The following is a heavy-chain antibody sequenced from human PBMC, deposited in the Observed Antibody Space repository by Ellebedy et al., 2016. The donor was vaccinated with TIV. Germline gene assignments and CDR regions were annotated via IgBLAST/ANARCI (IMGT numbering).Heavy chain of an antibody. CDR3: ARGGGYDGEKFHS. CDR2: IYHGGTS. D-gene: IGHD5-12*01. J-gene: IGHJ4*02. CDR1: GASISLGDYY. V-gene: IGHV4-30-4*01. Sequence: MPSETLSLTCSVSGASISLGDYYLTWFRQAPGKGLESIGFIYHGGTSKYNPSLESRVTMSVDWSKNQFSLTLRSVTAADTAVYFCARGGGYDGEKFHSWGQGILVSVSS.